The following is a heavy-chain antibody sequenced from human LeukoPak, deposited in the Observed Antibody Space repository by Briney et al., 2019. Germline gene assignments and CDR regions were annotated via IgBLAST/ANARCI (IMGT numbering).Heavy chain of an antibody. V-gene: IGHV1-69*13. CDR3: MRGRDAYKSNTFDI. CDR1: GGTFSSHS. J-gene: IGHJ3*02. Sequence: ASVKVSCTAFGGTFSSHSISWVRQAPGQGLEWMGGIIPIFGTSNYAQRFQGRVTISADESTSTAYMELSSLRSEDTAVYYCMRGRDAYKSNTFDIWGQGTMVTVSS. D-gene: IGHD5-24*01. CDR2: IIPIFGTS.